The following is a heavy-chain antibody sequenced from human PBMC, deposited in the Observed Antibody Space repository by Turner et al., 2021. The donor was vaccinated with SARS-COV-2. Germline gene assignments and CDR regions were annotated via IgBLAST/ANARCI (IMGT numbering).Heavy chain of an antibody. V-gene: IGHV4-4*09. CDR2: ITSRGST. Sequence: QVHLQESGPGPVRPSETLSLSCSLSGDSIFTYDWAWIRQSPGKGLEWIGFITSRGSTAYNPPLESRVTMSLDMSKNLFSLTLTSVTVGDTATYYCATFDEYRSFSRGMDVWGPGASVTVSS. CDR1: GDSIFTYD. J-gene: IGHJ6*02. CDR3: ATFDEYRSFSRGMDV. D-gene: IGHD2-15*01.